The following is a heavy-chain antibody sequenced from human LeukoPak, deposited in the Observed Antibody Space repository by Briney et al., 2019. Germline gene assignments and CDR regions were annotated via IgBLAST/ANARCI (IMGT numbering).Heavy chain of an antibody. CDR3: ARLSGGSP. Sequence: GESLKITCQASGYSFASSWIGWVRQMPGKGLEWMGTIFPADSNTRYSPSFQGQVTISVDKSNNTAYLQWSSLKASDTAIYYCARLSGGSPWGQGTLVTVSS. V-gene: IGHV5-51*01. CDR1: GYSFASSW. J-gene: IGHJ5*02. D-gene: IGHD2-15*01. CDR2: IFPADSNT.